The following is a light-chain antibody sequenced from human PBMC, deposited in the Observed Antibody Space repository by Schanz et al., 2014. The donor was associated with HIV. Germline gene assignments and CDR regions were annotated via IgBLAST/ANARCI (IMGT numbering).Light chain of an antibody. CDR2: GAS. CDR1: QSIRSSY. Sequence: EIVLTQSPGTLSLSPGERATLSCRASQSIRSSYLAWYQQKPGQAPRLLIYGASNRATGIPDRFSGSGSGTDFTLTISRLEPEDFAVYYCQQRSNWPQTFGQGTKVEIK. J-gene: IGKJ1*01. V-gene: IGKV3D-20*02. CDR3: QQRSNWPQT.